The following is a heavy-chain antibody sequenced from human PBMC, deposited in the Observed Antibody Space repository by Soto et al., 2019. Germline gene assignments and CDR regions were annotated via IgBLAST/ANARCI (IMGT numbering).Heavy chain of an antibody. D-gene: IGHD6-13*01. V-gene: IGHV5-51*01. J-gene: IGHJ4*02. CDR1: GYTFTSYG. Sequence: GASVKVSCKASGYTFTSYGISWVRQMPGKGLEWMGIIYPGDSDTRYSPSFQGQVTISADKSISTAYLQWSSLKASDTAMYYCARLSRYSNSWEGYFDYWGQGILVTVSS. CDR3: ARLSRYSNSWEGYFDY. CDR2: IYPGDSDT.